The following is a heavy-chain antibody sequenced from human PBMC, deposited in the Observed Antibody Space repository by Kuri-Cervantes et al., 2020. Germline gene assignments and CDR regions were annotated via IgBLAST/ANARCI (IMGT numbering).Heavy chain of an antibody. CDR2: INHSGST. J-gene: IGHJ6*02. CDR3: ARGWGVWKYYGSGSSTSYGMDV. CDR1: GFTFSSYS. Sequence: GSLRLSCAASGFTFSSYSMNWVRQAPGKGLEWIGEINHSGSTNYNPSLKSRVTISVDTSKDQFSLKLSSVTAADTAVYYCARGWGVWKYYGSGSSTSYGMDVWGQGTTVTVSS. V-gene: IGHV4-34*01. D-gene: IGHD3-10*01.